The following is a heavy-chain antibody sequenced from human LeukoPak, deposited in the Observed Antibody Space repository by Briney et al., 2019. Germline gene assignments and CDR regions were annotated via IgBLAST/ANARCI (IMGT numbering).Heavy chain of an antibody. CDR2: ISAYNDNT. Sequence: ASVKVSCKASGYTFTNYHISWVRQAPGQGLEWMGWISAYNDNTNYAQKVQGRVTMTTDTSTSTAYMELRSLRSDDTAVYYCARKYSGYGSNWFDPWGQGTLVTVSS. CDR3: ARKYSGYGSNWFDP. J-gene: IGHJ5*02. V-gene: IGHV1-18*04. CDR1: GYTFTNYH. D-gene: IGHD5-12*01.